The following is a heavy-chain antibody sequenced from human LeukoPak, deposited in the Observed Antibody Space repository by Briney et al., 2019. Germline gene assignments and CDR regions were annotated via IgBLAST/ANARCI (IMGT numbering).Heavy chain of an antibody. Sequence: QSGGSLRLSCAASGFTFSSYSMNWVRQAPGKGLEWVSYISSSSSTIYYADSVKGRFTISRDNAKKSLYLQMNSLRAEDTAVYYCAREGIVVVPAAYYYYYMDVWGKGTTVTVSS. V-gene: IGHV3-48*01. D-gene: IGHD2-2*01. CDR2: ISSSSSTI. CDR1: GFTFSSYS. J-gene: IGHJ6*03. CDR3: AREGIVVVPAAYYYYYMDV.